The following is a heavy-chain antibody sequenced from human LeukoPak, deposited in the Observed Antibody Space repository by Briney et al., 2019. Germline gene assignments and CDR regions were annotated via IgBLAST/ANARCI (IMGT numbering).Heavy chain of an antibody. CDR1: GYTFTGYY. D-gene: IGHD2-15*01. V-gene: IGHV1-2*02. CDR2: INLNSGGT. Sequence: ASVKVSCKASGYTFTGYYMHWVRQAPGQGLEWMGWINLNSGGTNYAQKFQGRVTMTRDTSISTAYMELSRLRSDDTAVYYCAREARLGCSGGSCYSDVIDYWGQGTLVTVSS. CDR3: AREARLGCSGGSCYSDVIDY. J-gene: IGHJ4*02.